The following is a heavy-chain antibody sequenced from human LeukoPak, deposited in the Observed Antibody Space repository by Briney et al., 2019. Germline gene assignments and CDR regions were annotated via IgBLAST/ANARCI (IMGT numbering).Heavy chain of an antibody. J-gene: IGHJ6*03. CDR1: GFTFSYYY. D-gene: IGHD6-13*01. CDR3: ARPSFSSGSYMDV. V-gene: IGHV3-11*04. CDR2: IRSSGSTI. Sequence: PGGSLRLSCAASGFTFSYYYMSWIRQAPGKGLEWVSYIRSSGSTIYYADSVKGRFTISRDNAKNSLYLQMNSLRAEDTAVYYCARPSFSSGSYMDVWGQGTTVPVSS.